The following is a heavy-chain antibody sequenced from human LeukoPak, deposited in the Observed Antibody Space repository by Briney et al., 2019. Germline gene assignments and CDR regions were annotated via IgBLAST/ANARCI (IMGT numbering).Heavy chain of an antibody. CDR3: ARGGVVTNYYYYFMDV. CDR1: GFISSSYA. CDR2: ISGTGDAT. D-gene: IGHD4-23*01. V-gene: IGHV3-23*01. Sequence: GGSLRLSCAASGFISSSYALTWVRQTPGKGLEWVSGISGTGDATYYADSVKGRFTISRDNAKNSLYLRMNSLRAEDTAVYYCARGGVVTNYYYYFMDVWGRGTTVTVSS. J-gene: IGHJ6*03.